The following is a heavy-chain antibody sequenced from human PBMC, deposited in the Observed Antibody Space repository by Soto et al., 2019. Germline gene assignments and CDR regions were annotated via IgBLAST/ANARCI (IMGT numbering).Heavy chain of an antibody. CDR3: AKGRSYYYYYGVDV. V-gene: IGHV3-23*01. Sequence: GGSLRLSCAPSGFPFSSCAMGWVRQAPGKGLEWVSDIIDSRGSTYHADSVKCRFSIPRDNSKSTLYLQMNSLRAEDTALYYCAKGRSYYYYYGVDVWGQRTTVTVSS. CDR1: GFPFSSCA. CDR2: IIDSRGST. J-gene: IGHJ6*02.